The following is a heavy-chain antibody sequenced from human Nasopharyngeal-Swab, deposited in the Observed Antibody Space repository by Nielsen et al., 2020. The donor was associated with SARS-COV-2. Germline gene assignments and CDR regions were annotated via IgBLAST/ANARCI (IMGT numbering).Heavy chain of an antibody. Sequence: RQAPGKGLEWIGEINHSGSTNYNPSLKSRVTISVDTSKNQFSLKLSSVTAADTAVYYCARATYYDYVWGSYRPGAFDIWGQGTRV. J-gene: IGHJ3*02. CDR2: INHSGST. V-gene: IGHV4-34*01. D-gene: IGHD3-16*01. CDR3: ARATYYDYVWGSYRPGAFDI.